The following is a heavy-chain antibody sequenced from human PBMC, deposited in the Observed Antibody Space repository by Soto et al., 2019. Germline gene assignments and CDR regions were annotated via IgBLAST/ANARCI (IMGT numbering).Heavy chain of an antibody. CDR1: GFTFISYA. Sequence: EVQLVESGGGLVQPGGSLRLSCAASGFTFISYAMHWVRQAPGKGLEYVSAISGNGGSTYYANSVKGRFTISRDNSKNTLYLQMGSLRAEDMAVYYCARRGYGLYFDYWGQGTLVTVSS. CDR2: ISGNGGST. CDR3: ARRGYGLYFDY. V-gene: IGHV3-64*01. J-gene: IGHJ4*02. D-gene: IGHD3-10*01.